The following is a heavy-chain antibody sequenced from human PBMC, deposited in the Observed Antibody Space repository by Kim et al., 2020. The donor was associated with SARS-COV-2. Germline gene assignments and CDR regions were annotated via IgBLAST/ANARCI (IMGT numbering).Heavy chain of an antibody. CDR2: IYYSGST. V-gene: IGHV4-31*03. CDR1: GGSISSGGYY. J-gene: IGHJ4*02. D-gene: IGHD4-17*01. Sequence: SETLSLTCTVSGGSISSGGYYWSWIRQHPGKGLEGIGYIYYSGSTYYNPSLKSRVTISVDTSKNQFSLKLSSVTAADTAVYYWARELGDDYGDYGFDYWGQGTLVRVST. CDR3: ARELGDDYGDYGFDY.